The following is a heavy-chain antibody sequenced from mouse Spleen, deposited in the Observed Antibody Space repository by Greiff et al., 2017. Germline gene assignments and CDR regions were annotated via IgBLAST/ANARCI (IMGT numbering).Heavy chain of an antibody. CDR1: GFTFSSYG. J-gene: IGHJ2*01. CDR2: ISSGGSYT. D-gene: IGHD1-1*01. Sequence: EVHLVESGGDLVKPGGSLKLSCAASGFTFSSYGMSWVRQTPDKRLEWVATISSGGSYTYYPDSVKGRFTISRDNAKNTLYLQMSSLKSEDTAMYYCARQGGSSPDYWGQGTTLTVSS. CDR3: ARQGGSSPDY. V-gene: IGHV5-6*01.